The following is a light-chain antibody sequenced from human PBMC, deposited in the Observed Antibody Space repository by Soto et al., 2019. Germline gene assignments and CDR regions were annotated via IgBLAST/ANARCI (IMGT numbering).Light chain of an antibody. CDR1: QSVRDRY. J-gene: IGKJ2*01. Sequence: EIVLTQSPSTLSLSPGERATLSCRASQSVRDRYLAWYQQKPGQAPSLLIYDTSTRATGVPDRFSGSGSGTDFALTISRVEPEDFAIYFCQQYNNWPPLYTFGQGTKLEIK. CDR3: QQYNNWPPLYT. V-gene: IGKV3D-20*02. CDR2: DTS.